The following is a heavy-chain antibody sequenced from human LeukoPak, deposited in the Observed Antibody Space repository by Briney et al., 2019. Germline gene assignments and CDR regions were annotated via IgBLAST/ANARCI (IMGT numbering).Heavy chain of an antibody. J-gene: IGHJ4*02. CDR1: GGSISSGGYY. CDR3: ARCGSDRVFDY. Sequence: SVTLSLTCTVSGGSISSGGYYWSWIRQHPGKGLEWIGYIYYSGSTYYNPSLKSRVTISVDTSKNQFSLKLSSVTAADTAVYYCARCGSDRVFDYWGQGTLVTVSS. CDR2: IYYSGST. V-gene: IGHV4-31*03. D-gene: IGHD1-14*01.